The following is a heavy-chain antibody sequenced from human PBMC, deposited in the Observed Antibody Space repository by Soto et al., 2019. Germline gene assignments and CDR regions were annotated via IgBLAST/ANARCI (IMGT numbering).Heavy chain of an antibody. CDR2: ISGSGGTT. D-gene: IGHD4-17*01. CDR1: GFTFSDYA. J-gene: IGHJ5*02. CDR3: AKDAEDGDYPT. Sequence: EVQLLESGGGLVQPGGSLRLSCAASGFTFSDYAMSWVRQAPGKGLEWVSAISGSGGTTYYADSVKGRVTISRDNSKNTLYLQMNSLRAEDTAVYYCAKDAEDGDYPTWGQGTLVTVSS. V-gene: IGHV3-23*01.